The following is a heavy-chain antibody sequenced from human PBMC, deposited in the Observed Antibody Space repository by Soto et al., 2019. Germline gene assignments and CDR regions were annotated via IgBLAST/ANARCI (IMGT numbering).Heavy chain of an antibody. V-gene: IGHV1-46*03. CDR3: AREAGDSEAFDI. CDR2: INPSGNAT. D-gene: IGHD4-17*01. J-gene: IGHJ3*02. Sequence: QAQLMQSGAEVKKPGASVTISCKTFGYIFTKFYIHWVRQAPGQGLEWMGIINPSGNATSFAQKFQGRVTTTRDTSTGTVYMDLASLSYDDTAIYFCAREAGDSEAFDIWGPGTGITVSS. CDR1: GYIFTKFY.